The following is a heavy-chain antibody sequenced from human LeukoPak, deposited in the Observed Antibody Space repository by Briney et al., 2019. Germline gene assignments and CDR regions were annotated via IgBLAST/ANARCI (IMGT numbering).Heavy chain of an antibody. J-gene: IGHJ6*03. CDR2: IYYSGST. CDR1: GGSISSHF. Sequence: PSETLSLTCIVSGGSISSHFWSWIRQPPGKGLEWIGYIYYSGSTNYNPSLKSRVTISVDTSKNQFSLKLSSVTAADTAVYYCARVSRGYSGYEIIMSVYYYYMDVWGRGTTVTVSS. CDR3: ARVSRGYSGYEIIMSVYYYYMDV. D-gene: IGHD5-12*01. V-gene: IGHV4-59*11.